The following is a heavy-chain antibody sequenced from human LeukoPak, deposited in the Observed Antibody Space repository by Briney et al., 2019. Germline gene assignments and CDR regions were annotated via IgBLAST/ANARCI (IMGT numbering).Heavy chain of an antibody. CDR1: GYTLTELS. J-gene: IGHJ5*02. CDR2: FDPEDGET. CDR3: ATGFRGGCSSNSCYWFDP. V-gene: IGHV1-24*01. Sequence: ASVTVSCKVSGYTLTELSMHWVRQAPGKGLEWMGGFDPEDGETIYAQKFQGRVTMTEDTSTDTAYMELSSLRSEDTAVYYCATGFRGGCSSNSCYWFDPWGQGTLVTVSS. D-gene: IGHD2-2*01.